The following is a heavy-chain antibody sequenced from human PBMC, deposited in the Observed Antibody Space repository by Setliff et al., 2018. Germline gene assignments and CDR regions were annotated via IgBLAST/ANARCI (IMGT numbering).Heavy chain of an antibody. CDR1: GFTFRSYA. Sequence: GSLRLSCAASGFTFRSYAMSWVRQAPGKGLEWVSAISGSGVSTYYADSVKGRFTISRDNSKNTLYLQMNSLRAEDTAVYYCAKEYSSTWVKAWFDPWGQGTLVTVSS. CDR3: AKEYSSTWVKAWFDP. J-gene: IGHJ5*02. D-gene: IGHD6-13*01. CDR2: ISGSGVST. V-gene: IGHV3-23*01.